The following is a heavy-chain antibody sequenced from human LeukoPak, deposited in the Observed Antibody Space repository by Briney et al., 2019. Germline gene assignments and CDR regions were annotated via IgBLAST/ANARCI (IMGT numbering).Heavy chain of an antibody. V-gene: IGHV3-11*01. Sequence: GVSLRLSCAASGFTFIDYYMRWMRPAAGGGREGVACISISGSAIYYADSVKGRFTIPRHHGQDSLYPEMNSLIGEGTAAYYCASAAVVWFGDPHDAFDIWGQGTMVTVSS. J-gene: IGHJ3*02. D-gene: IGHD3-10*01. CDR3: ASAAVVWFGDPHDAFDI. CDR1: GFTFIDYY. CDR2: ISISGSAI.